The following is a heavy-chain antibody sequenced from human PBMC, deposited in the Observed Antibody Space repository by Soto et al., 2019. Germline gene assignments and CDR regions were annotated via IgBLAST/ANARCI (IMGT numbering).Heavy chain of an antibody. D-gene: IGHD2-15*01. CDR2: IYYSGST. J-gene: IGHJ5*02. Sequence: KTSETLSLTCTVSGGSISSSSYYWGWIRQPPGKGLEWIGSIYYSGSTYYNPSLKSRVTISVDTSKNQFSLKLSSVTAADTAVYYCARRRGYCSGGSCYSNWFDPWGQGTLVTVSS. V-gene: IGHV4-39*01. CDR1: GGSISSSSYY. CDR3: ARRRGYCSGGSCYSNWFDP.